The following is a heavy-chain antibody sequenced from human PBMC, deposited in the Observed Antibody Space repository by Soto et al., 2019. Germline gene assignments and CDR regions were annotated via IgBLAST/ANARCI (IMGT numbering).Heavy chain of an antibody. CDR3: ARDWVRGGGQQLVRLAY. V-gene: IGHV3-33*01. D-gene: IGHD6-13*01. CDR2: IWDDGSNK. Sequence: QVQLVESGGGVVQPGRSLRLSCAASGFTFSSYGMHWVRQAPGKGLEWVAVIWDDGSNKYYADSGKGRFTIYRDNSKNTRYLQMNSLRSEDTAVYYCARDWVRGGGQQLVRLAYWGQGSLVTVSS. J-gene: IGHJ4*02. CDR1: GFTFSSYG.